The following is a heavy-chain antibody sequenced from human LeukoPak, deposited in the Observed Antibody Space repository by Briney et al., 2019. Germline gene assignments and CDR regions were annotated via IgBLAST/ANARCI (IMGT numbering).Heavy chain of an antibody. Sequence: GGSLRLSCAASGFTFSSYAMSWVRQAPGKGLEWVSAISGSGGSTYYADSVKGRFTIFRDNSKNTLYLQMNSLRAEDTAVYYCAKDRQWLVRGWFDPWGQGTLVTVPS. J-gene: IGHJ5*02. CDR2: ISGSGGST. CDR1: GFTFSSYA. V-gene: IGHV3-23*01. D-gene: IGHD6-19*01. CDR3: AKDRQWLVRGWFDP.